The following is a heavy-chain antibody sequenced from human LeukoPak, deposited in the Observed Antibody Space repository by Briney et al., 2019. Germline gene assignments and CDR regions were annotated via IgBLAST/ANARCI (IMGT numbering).Heavy chain of an antibody. D-gene: IGHD5-12*01. CDR1: GGSFSGYY. J-gene: IGHJ4*02. Sequence: SETLSLTCAVYGGSFSGYYWSWIRQPPGKGLEWIGEINHSGSTNYNPSLKSRVTISIDKSKNQFSLNLTSVTVADTAVYYCGRSKGDSAYGVDYWGQGTLVTVSS. V-gene: IGHV4-34*01. CDR2: INHSGST. CDR3: GRSKGDSAYGVDY.